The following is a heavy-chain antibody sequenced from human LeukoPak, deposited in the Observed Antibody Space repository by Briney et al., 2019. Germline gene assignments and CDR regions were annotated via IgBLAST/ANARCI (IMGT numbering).Heavy chain of an antibody. D-gene: IGHD3-10*01. Sequence: PSETLSLTCTVSGGSISSSSYYWGWIRQPPGKGLEWIGSIYYSGSTYYNPSLKSRVTISVDTSKNQFSLKLSSVTAADTAVYYCARSGGQGSWFDPWGQGTLVTVSS. J-gene: IGHJ5*02. CDR2: IYYSGST. CDR3: ARSGGQGSWFDP. CDR1: GGSISSSSYY. V-gene: IGHV4-39*07.